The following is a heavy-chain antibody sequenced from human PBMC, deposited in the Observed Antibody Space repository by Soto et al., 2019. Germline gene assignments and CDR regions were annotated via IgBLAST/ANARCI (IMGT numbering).Heavy chain of an antibody. V-gene: IGHV1-8*01. D-gene: IGHD6-13*01. CDR1: GYTFNRFG. CDR3: ARERSAAGTGWFDP. J-gene: IGHJ5*02. Sequence: ASVKVSCKTSGYTFNRFGIAWVRQAPGQGLEWMGWMNPNSGNTGYAQKFQGRVTMTRNTSISTAYMELSSLRYEDTAVYYCARERSAAGTGWFDPWGQGTLVTVSS. CDR2: MNPNSGNT.